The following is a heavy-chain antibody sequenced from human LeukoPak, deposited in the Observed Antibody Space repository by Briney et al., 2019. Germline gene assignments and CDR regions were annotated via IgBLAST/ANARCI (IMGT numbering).Heavy chain of an antibody. J-gene: IGHJ4*02. Sequence: GGSLRLSCAASGFTLSDYYMSWIRQAPGKGLEWVSYSSGSGGTIYYADSVKGRFAISRDNAKNSLYLQMNSLRAEDTAVYYCARRRDFIDYWGQGTLVTVSS. D-gene: IGHD3/OR15-3a*01. CDR1: GFTLSDYY. V-gene: IGHV3-11*01. CDR2: SSGSGGTI. CDR3: ARRRDFIDY.